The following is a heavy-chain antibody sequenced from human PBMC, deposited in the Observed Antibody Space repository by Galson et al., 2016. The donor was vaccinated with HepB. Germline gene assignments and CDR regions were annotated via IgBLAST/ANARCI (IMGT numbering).Heavy chain of an antibody. CDR1: GDSISRSNW. CDR3: AKPGLRRDGVVVMRYFDY. CDR2: IYHSGST. V-gene: IGHV4-4*02. Sequence: SETLSLTCAVSGDSISRSNWWNWVRQPPGKGLEWIGEIYHSGSTNYNPSLKSRVTISVDKSKNQFSLKLTSVTAADTAVYYCAKPGLRRDGVVVMRYFDYWGQGTLVTVSS. J-gene: IGHJ4*02. D-gene: IGHD3-22*01.